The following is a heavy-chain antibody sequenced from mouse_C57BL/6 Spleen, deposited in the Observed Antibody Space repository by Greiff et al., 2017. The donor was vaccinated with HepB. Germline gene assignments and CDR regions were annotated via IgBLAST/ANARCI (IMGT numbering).Heavy chain of an antibody. D-gene: IGHD6-1*01. V-gene: IGHV1-19*01. J-gene: IGHJ2*01. Sequence: SGPVLVKPGASVKMSCKASGYTFTDYYMNWVKQSHGKSLEWIGVINPYNGGTSYNQKFKGKATLTVDKSSSTAYMELNSLTSEDSAVYYCAREGLDYFDYWGQGTTLTVSS. CDR3: AREGLDYFDY. CDR2: INPYNGGT. CDR1: GYTFTDYY.